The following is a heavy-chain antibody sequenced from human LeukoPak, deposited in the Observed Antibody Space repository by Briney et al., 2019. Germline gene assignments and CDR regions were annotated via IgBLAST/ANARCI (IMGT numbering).Heavy chain of an antibody. J-gene: IGHJ6*02. D-gene: IGHD2-15*01. CDR1: GGSLSGYS. CDR2: IDESGSI. Sequence: PSETLSLTCAVYGGSLSGYSWSCIRQPPGEGLQWIGEIDESGSINYNPSLKSRVTISVVTTKNQFSLQLSSLTAADTAVYYCARGHGGLGGMDVWGLGTTVIVS. V-gene: IGHV4-34*01. CDR3: ARGHGGLGGMDV.